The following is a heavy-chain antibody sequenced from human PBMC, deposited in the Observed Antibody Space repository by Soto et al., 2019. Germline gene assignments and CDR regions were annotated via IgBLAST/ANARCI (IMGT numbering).Heavy chain of an antibody. CDR1: GFTFSSYG. D-gene: IGHD3-3*01. J-gene: IGHJ3*01. CDR3: AKDFSRGPSVLRGFDL. CDR2: ISHDGSRK. V-gene: IGHV3-30*18. Sequence: QVQLVESGGSVVQPGTSLRLSCAASGFTFSSYGIHWVRQAPGKGLEWVALISHDGSRKEYAESQKGRFTISRDNSKNTAYLQMNSLRFEDTAVYFGAKDFSRGPSVLRGFDLWGQGTVVTVSS.